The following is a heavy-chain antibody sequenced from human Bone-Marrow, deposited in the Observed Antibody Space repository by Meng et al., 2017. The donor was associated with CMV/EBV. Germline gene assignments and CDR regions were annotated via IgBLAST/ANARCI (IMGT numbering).Heavy chain of an antibody. CDR2: ISYDGSNK. D-gene: IGHD3-16*01. V-gene: IGHV3-30*04. CDR3: AKDLLLFGGANAYFDS. CDR1: GFTFSSYA. Sequence: GGSLRLSCAASGFTFSSYAMHWVRQAPGKGLEWVAVISYDGSNKYYADSVKGRFTISRDNSKSTVYLQMNSLRPEETAVYYCAKDLLLFGGANAYFDSWGQGTLVTVSS. J-gene: IGHJ4*02.